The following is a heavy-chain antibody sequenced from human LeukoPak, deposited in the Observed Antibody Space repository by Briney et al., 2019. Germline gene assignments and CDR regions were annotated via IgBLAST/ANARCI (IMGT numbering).Heavy chain of an antibody. J-gene: IGHJ4*02. V-gene: IGHV4-59*07. D-gene: IGHD6-13*01. CDR2: INYSGTT. CDR3: ARSTIAAAGIFEF. CDR1: GDPISIYY. Sequence: PSDPLSLTCTVSGDPISIYYWSWIREPPGKALECIGYINYSGTTDYNPSLKSRVTISVDTSKNQFSLRLSSATAADTAVYYCARSTIAAAGIFEFWGRGTLVTVSS.